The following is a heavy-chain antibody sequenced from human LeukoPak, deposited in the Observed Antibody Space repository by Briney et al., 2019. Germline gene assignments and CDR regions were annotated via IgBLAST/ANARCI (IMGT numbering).Heavy chain of an antibody. V-gene: IGHV4-59*01. CDR3: ARGIAAAGAYYYYGMDV. Sequence: PSETLSLTCTVSGGSISSYYWRWIRQPPGKGLEWIGYIYYSGSTNYNPSLKSRVTISVDTSKNQFSLKLSSVTAADTAVYYCARGIAAAGAYYYYGMDVWGKGTTVTVSS. J-gene: IGHJ6*04. CDR1: GGSISSYY. D-gene: IGHD6-13*01. CDR2: IYYSGST.